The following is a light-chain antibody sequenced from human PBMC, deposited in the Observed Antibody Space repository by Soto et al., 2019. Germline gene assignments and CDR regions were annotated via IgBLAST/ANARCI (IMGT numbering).Light chain of an antibody. V-gene: IGLV2-14*01. J-gene: IGLJ1*01. CDR1: SSDIGTYNY. CDR2: EVT. CDR3: SSYTRSSTYV. Sequence: QSALTQPASVSVSPGQSITIACTGTSSDIGTYNYVSWYQQHPGEAPKLMIYEVTNRPSGVSNRFSGSKSGNTASLTISGLQAEDEAHYYCSSYTRSSTYVFGTGTKLTVL.